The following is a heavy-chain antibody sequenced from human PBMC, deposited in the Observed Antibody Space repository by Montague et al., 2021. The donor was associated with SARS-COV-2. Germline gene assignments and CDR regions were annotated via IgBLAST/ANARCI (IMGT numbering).Heavy chain of an antibody. CDR3: ARGRLWFDY. CDR1: GGSISSYY. D-gene: IGHD5-18*01. J-gene: IGHJ4*02. V-gene: IGHV4-59*08. Sequence: SETLSLTCTVSGGSISSYYWSWIRQPPGKGLERIGYIYYSGSTNYNPSLKSRVTISVETSKNQFSLKLSSVTAAGTAVYYCARGRLWFDYWGQGTLVTVSS. CDR2: IYYSGST.